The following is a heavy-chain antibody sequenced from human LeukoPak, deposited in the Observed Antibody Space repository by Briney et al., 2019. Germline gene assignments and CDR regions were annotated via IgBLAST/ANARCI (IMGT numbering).Heavy chain of an antibody. CDR1: GFTFSTYW. D-gene: IGHD3-10*01. Sequence: PGGSLRLSCAASGFTFSTYWMHCVRQAPGKGLVWVSRISSDGSITSYADSVKGRFTISRDNAKNTLYLQMNSLRAEDTAVYYCARHLNYYFDYWGQGTLVTVSS. V-gene: IGHV3-74*01. CDR3: ARHLNYYFDY. CDR2: ISSDGSIT. J-gene: IGHJ4*02.